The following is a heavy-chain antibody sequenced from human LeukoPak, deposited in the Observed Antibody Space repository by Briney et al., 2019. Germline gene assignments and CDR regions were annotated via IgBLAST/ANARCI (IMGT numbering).Heavy chain of an antibody. D-gene: IGHD3-10*01. CDR2: IYHSGST. CDR3: ARVSSGANSYYFDY. Sequence: SETLSLTCAVSGYSISSDFYWGWIRQPPGKGLEWIGTIYHSGSTYSNPSLKSRVTISVDTSKNQFSLKLCSVTAADTAVYYCARVSSGANSYYFDYWGQGTLVTVSS. V-gene: IGHV4-38-2*01. CDR1: GYSISSDFY. J-gene: IGHJ4*02.